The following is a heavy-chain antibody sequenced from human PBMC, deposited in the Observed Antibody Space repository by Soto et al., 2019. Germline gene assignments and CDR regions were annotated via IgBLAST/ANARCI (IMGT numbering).Heavy chain of an antibody. CDR2: ISAYNGNT. CDR1: GDTFTSYG. D-gene: IGHD6-19*01. J-gene: IGHJ3*02. Sequence: ASVKVSCKASGDTFTSYGISWVGQAPGQGREWMGWISAYNGNTNYAQKLQGRVTMTTDTSTSTAYMELRSLRSDDTAVYYCARDQGKYRSGWYSYHAFNIRGQGTMV. V-gene: IGHV1-18*01. CDR3: ARDQGKYRSGWYSYHAFNI.